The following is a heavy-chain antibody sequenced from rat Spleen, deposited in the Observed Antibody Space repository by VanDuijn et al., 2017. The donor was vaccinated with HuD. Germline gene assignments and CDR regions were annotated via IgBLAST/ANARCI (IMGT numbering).Heavy chain of an antibody. V-gene: IGHV5S13*01. CDR1: GFTFSTFA. D-gene: IGHD1-10*01. CDR3: ARRGYNNYFFDY. J-gene: IGHJ2*01. CDR2: ITSGGGKT. Sequence: EVQLVESGGGLVQPGRSLKLSCAASGFTFSTFAMAWVRQAPKKGLEWVATITSGGGKTYYRESVKGRFTISRDNAKNTQYLQMDSLRSEDTASYYCARRGYNNYFFDYWGQGVMVTVSA.